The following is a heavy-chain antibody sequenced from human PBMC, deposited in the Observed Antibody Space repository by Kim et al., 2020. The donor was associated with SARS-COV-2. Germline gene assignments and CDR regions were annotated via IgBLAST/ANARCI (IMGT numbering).Heavy chain of an antibody. CDR3: ARDLRGWGGHYYYYGMDV. CDR2: IYYSGST. CDR1: GGSISSYY. J-gene: IGHJ6*02. D-gene: IGHD6-19*01. V-gene: IGHV4-59*01. Sequence: SETLSLTCTVSGGSISSYYWSWIRQPPGKGLEWIGYIYYSGSTNYNPSLKSRVTISVDTSKNQFSLKLSSVTAADTAVYYCARDLRGWGGHYYYYGMDVWGQGTTVTVSS.